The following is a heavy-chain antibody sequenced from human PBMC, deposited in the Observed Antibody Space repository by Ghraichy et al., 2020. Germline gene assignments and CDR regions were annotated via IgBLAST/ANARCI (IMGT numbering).Heavy chain of an antibody. Sequence: LSLTCAASGFTFSSYSINWFRQAPGKGLEWVSYISSSSSTIYYADSVKGRFTISRDNAKNSLYLQMNSLRDEDTAVYYCARDTTVTTDYWGQGTLVTVSS. J-gene: IGHJ4*02. CDR1: GFTFSSYS. CDR2: ISSSSSTI. CDR3: ARDTTVTTDY. D-gene: IGHD4-17*01. V-gene: IGHV3-48*02.